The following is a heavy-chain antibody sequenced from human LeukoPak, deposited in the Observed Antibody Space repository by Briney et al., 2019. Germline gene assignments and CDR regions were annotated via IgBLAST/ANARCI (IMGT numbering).Heavy chain of an antibody. J-gene: IGHJ4*02. CDR1: GDTFIRYG. CDR2: ISTGNGNT. D-gene: IGHD2-2*01. Sequence: ASVKVSCKASGDTFIRYGISWVRQAPGQGLEWMGWISTGNGNTNYGQKFQDRVTMTTDTSTGIVYMELSRLRSDDTAVYYCARGDIVVVPAAMSYFDYWGQGTLVTVSS. CDR3: ARGDIVVVPAAMSYFDY. V-gene: IGHV1-18*01.